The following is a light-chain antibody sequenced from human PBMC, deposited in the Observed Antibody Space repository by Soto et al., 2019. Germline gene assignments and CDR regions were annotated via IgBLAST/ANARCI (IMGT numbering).Light chain of an antibody. V-gene: IGLV2-14*01. J-gene: IGLJ1*01. CDR2: EVS. CDR3: FSYTSSGTYV. Sequence: QSVLLPTASVSGSPGQSITISCTGTSSDVGNYKYVSWYQQHPGKAPKLMIYEVSNRPSGVSNRFSGSKSGNTASLTISGLQAEDETDYYCFSYTSSGTYVFGTGTKVTVL. CDR1: SSDVGNYKY.